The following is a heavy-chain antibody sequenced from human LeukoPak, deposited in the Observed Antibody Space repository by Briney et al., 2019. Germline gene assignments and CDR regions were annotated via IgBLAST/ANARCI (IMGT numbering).Heavy chain of an antibody. J-gene: IGHJ3*02. CDR2: ISGSGGST. D-gene: IGHD3-22*01. CDR1: GYTFTSYA. V-gene: IGHV3-23*01. CDR3: AEDPLGGYRTDTFVI. Sequence: GGSLRLSCAASGYTFTSYARRWVRQAPGKGLEWVSAISGSGGSTYYADSVKGRFTISRDNSKNTLYLQMNSLRAEDTAVYYCAEDPLGGYRTDTFVISGQGEMVTVSS.